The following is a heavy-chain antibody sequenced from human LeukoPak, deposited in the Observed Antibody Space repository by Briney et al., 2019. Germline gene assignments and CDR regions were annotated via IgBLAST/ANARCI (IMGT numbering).Heavy chain of an antibody. CDR1: GFTFSSYT. V-gene: IGHV3-48*04. CDR3: AVGYSSGWTFDY. J-gene: IGHJ4*02. CDR2: ISSSGSTI. D-gene: IGHD6-19*01. Sequence: PGGSLRLSCAASGFTFSSYTMNWVRQAPGKGLEWLSYISSSGSTIYYADSVKGRFTISRDNAKNSLYLQMNSLRAEDTAVYYCAVGYSSGWTFDYWGQGTLVTVSS.